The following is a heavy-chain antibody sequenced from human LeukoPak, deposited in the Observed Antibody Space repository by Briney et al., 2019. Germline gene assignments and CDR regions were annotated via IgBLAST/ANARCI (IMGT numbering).Heavy chain of an antibody. CDR3: AKFGNYPGHVSYSYYYLDV. CDR1: GGSISDHY. V-gene: IGHV4-59*11. CDR2: IHYSGST. J-gene: IGHJ6*03. D-gene: IGHD1-7*01. Sequence: PSETLSLTCTVSGGSISDHYWSWIRQPPGKGLEYLGYIHYSGSTDSSPSLKSRVTISVDTSKNQFSLRLSSVTAADTAVYYCAKFGNYPGHVSYSYYYLDVWGKGTTVTVSS.